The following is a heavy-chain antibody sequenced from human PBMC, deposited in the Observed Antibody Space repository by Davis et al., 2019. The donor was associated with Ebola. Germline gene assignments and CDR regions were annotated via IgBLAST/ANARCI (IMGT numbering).Heavy chain of an antibody. CDR2: TIPILGIA. D-gene: IGHD3-3*01. CDR3: ARYRGFWSGYYYYGMDV. CDR1: GGTFSSYA. V-gene: IGHV1-69*04. J-gene: IGHJ6*02. Sequence: AASVKVSCKASGGTFSSYAISWVRQAPGQGLEWMGRTIPILGIANYAQKFQGRVTITADKSTSTAYMELSSLRSEDTAVYYCARYRGFWSGYYYYGMDVWGQGTTVTVSS.